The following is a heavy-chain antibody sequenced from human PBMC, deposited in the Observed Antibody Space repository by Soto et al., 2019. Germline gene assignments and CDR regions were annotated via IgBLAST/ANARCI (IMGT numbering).Heavy chain of an antibody. D-gene: IGHD4-4*01. J-gene: IGHJ2*01. V-gene: IGHV3-30-3*01. CDR1: GFTFSSYA. CDR3: ARPLWRDDYNGGYFDF. CDR2: ISYDGSNK. Sequence: QVQLVESGGGVVQPGRSLRLSCAASGFTFSSYAMHWVRQAPGKGLEWVAVISYDGSNKYYADSVKGRFTISRDNSKNTLYLQMNSLRAEDTAVYYCARPLWRDDYNGGYFDFWGRGALVTVSS.